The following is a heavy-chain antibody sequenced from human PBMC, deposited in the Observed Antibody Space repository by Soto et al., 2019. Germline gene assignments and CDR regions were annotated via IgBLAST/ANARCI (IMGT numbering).Heavy chain of an antibody. V-gene: IGHV3-7*01. Sequence: GGSLRLSCAGSGFRLSTYWMGWVRQAPGKRLEWVANIRQDGTERSYADSVKGRFAISRDNAKNSLYLQMDSLGVEDTAVYYCVRENYFDYWGQGTLVTVPQ. CDR1: GFRLSTYW. CDR3: VRENYFDY. J-gene: IGHJ4*02. CDR2: IRQDGTER.